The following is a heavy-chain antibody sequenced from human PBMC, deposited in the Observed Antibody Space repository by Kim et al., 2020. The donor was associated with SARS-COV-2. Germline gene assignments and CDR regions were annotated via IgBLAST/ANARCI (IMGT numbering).Heavy chain of an antibody. CDR1: GFTLDDYT. CDR3: AKDIRPRGRWVIPWPVFLAHCGMDV. Sequence: GGSLRLSCAASGFTLDDYTMHWVRQAPGKGLEWVSLISWDGGSTYYADSVKGRFTISRDNSKNSLYLQMNSLRTEDTALYYCAKDIRPRGRWVIPWPVFLAHCGMDVWGQGTTVTVSS. CDR2: ISWDGGST. J-gene: IGHJ6*02. V-gene: IGHV3-43*01. D-gene: IGHD2-21*01.